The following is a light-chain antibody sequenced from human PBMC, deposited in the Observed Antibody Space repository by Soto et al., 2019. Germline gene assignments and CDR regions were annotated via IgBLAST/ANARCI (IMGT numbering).Light chain of an antibody. CDR2: AAT. J-gene: IGKJ1*01. CDR3: QQTYSVPPT. V-gene: IGKV1-39*01. CDR1: QPISSY. Sequence: DIQMTQSPSSLSASVGDRVTITCRASQPISSYLNWYHQKPGKAPELLIYAATSLQSGVPSRFSCSGSGTDFTRTISSLQPEDSSAYYYQQTYSVPPTFGPGTKVEIK.